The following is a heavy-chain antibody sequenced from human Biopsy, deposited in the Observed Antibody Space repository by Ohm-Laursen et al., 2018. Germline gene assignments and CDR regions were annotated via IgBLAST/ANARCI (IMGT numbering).Heavy chain of an antibody. CDR1: GGRLSLCY. CDR2: IYSSGGT. CDR3: ARRPYTRDNWFDP. Sequence: SVTLSFACNVSGGRLSLCYWSWIRQPPGKGLEWIGYIYSSGGTDYNPSLKSRVTISLDTSKNQFSLTLTSVTVADTAIYYCARRPYTRDNWFDPWGQGTLVTVSS. D-gene: IGHD2-2*01. J-gene: IGHJ5*02. V-gene: IGHV4-4*08.